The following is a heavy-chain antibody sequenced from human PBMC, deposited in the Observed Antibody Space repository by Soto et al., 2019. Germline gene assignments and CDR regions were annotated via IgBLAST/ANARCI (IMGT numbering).Heavy chain of an antibody. CDR2: IYYSGST. J-gene: IGHJ5*02. CDR3: ARGLSAARPAWFDP. CDR1: GGSISSGGYY. Sequence: SETLSLTCTVSGGSISSGGYYWSWIRQHPGEGLEWIGYIYYSGSTYYNPSLKSRVTISVDTSKNQFSLKLSSVTAADTAVYYCARGLSAARPAWFDPWGQGTLVTVSS. V-gene: IGHV4-31*03. D-gene: IGHD6-6*01.